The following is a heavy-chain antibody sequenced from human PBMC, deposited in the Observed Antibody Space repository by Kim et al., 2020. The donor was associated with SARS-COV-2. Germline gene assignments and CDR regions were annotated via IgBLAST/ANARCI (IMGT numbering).Heavy chain of an antibody. D-gene: IGHD3-9*01. J-gene: IGHJ2*01. Sequence: GGSLRLSCAASGFTFSDYYMSWIRQAPGKGLDWVSYISSSSSTIYYADSVRGRFTTSRDIAKNSPYLQMNSLRAEDTALYYCASTSQWRYFDWFFLWGRG. CDR2: ISSSSSTI. CDR1: GFTFSDYY. V-gene: IGHV3-11*04. CDR3: ASTSQWRYFDWFFL.